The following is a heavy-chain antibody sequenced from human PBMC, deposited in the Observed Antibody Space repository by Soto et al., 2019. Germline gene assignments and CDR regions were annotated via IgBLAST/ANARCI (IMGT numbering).Heavy chain of an antibody. J-gene: IGHJ5*02. CDR2: ISFDGDKK. D-gene: IGHD3-10*01. Sequence: PGGSLRLSCEASGFTFSAYGMHWVRQAPGKGLEWVAFISFDGDKKYAESVKGRFTISRDNSNNTLYLLMDSLRSEDTAVYFCVRVKYYRSGESNLFDPWGQGTLVTVSS. CDR1: GFTFSAYG. V-gene: IGHV3-30*03. CDR3: VRVKYYRSGESNLFDP.